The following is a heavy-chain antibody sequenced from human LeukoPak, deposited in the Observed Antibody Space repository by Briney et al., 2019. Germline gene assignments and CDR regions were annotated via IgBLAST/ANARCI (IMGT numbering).Heavy chain of an antibody. J-gene: IGHJ4*02. CDR1: GFTFSSYE. D-gene: IGHD6-19*01. CDR3: ARSGWYFPFDY. Sequence: GGSLRLSCAASGFTFSSYEMNWVLQAPGKGLEWVSYISSSGSTIYYADSVKGRFTISRDNAKNSLYLQMNSPRAEDTAVYYCARSGWYFPFDYWGQGTLVTVSS. CDR2: ISSSGSTI. V-gene: IGHV3-48*03.